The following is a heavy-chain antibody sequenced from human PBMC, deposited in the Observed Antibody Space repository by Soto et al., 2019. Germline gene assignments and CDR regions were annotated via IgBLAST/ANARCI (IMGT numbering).Heavy chain of an antibody. CDR3: ARVQQLALDY. J-gene: IGHJ4*02. V-gene: IGHV3-48*01. CDR2: ISFSSDSI. Sequence: EVQLVESGGDLVQPGGSLRLSCAASGFTFSTHSMNWVRQAPGKGLEWISYISFSSDSIYYADSVKGRFTISRDNAKNSLFLQMNSLTAEDTAVYYCARVQQLALDYWGQGILVTVSS. CDR1: GFTFSTHS. D-gene: IGHD6-13*01.